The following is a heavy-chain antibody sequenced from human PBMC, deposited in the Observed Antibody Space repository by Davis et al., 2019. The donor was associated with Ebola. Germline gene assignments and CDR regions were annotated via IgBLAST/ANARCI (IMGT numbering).Heavy chain of an antibody. CDR1: GFTFSSYA. Sequence: GESLKISCAASGFTFSSYAMHWVRQAPGKGLEWVAVISYDGSNKYYADSVKGRFTISRDNSKNTLYLQMNSLRAEDTAVYYCAKDFHDILTGYWPYFDYWGQGTLVTVSS. J-gene: IGHJ4*02. V-gene: IGHV3-30*04. CDR3: AKDFHDILTGYWPYFDY. CDR2: ISYDGSNK. D-gene: IGHD3-9*01.